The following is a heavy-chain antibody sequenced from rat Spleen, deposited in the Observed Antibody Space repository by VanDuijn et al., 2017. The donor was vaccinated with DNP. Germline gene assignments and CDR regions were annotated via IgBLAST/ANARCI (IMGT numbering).Heavy chain of an antibody. CDR2: ISYNGGTP. V-gene: IGHV5-7*01. CDR1: GFTFSDYY. D-gene: IGHD1-12*01. J-gene: IGHJ2*01. CDR3: TRHRTIMPYYYAMDA. Sequence: EVQLVESGGGLVQPGRSLKLSCAVSGFTFSDYYMAWVRQAPAKGLEWVATISYNGGTPYYRDSVKGRFTISRDNAQSTLYLQMDSLRSEDTATYYCTRHRTIMPYYYAMDAWGQGVMVTVSS.